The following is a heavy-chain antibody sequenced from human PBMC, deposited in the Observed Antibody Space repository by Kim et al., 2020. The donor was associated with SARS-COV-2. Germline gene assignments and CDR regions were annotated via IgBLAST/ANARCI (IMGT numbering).Heavy chain of an antibody. CDR3: ANDRSYSGYDY. D-gene: IGHD5-12*01. J-gene: IGHJ4*02. Sequence: SETLSLTCTVSGGSISSYYWSWIRQPPGKGLEWIGYIYYSGSTNYNPSLKSRVTISVDTSKNQFSLKLSSVNAADTAVYYCANDRSYSGYDYWGQGTLVTVSS. V-gene: IGHV4-59*01. CDR1: GGSISSYY. CDR2: IYYSGST.